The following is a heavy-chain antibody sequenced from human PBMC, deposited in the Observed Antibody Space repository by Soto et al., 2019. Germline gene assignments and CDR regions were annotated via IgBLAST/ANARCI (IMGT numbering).Heavy chain of an antibody. CDR1: GGTFSSSA. J-gene: IGHJ6*02. CDR3: ARDNDRLQLGGNYYYILDV. V-gene: IGHV1-69*12. CDR2: IIPLFRTP. Sequence: QVQLVQSGAEMKEPGSSVKVSCKTSGGTFSSSAISWLRQAPGQGLAWMGGIIPLFRTPDYAQKFEGRVTIAADESTSPAYMELSSLRSEGTAVYYWARDNDRLQLGGNYYYILDVWGQGTTITVSS. D-gene: IGHD4-4*01.